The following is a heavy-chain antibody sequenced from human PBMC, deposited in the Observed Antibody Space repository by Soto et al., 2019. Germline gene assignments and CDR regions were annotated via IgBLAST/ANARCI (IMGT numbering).Heavy chain of an antibody. CDR1: GGSISSSSYY. CDR2: IFYSGST. Sequence: PSETLSLTCTVSGGSISSSSYYWGWIRQPPGKGLEWIGSIFYSGSTYYNPSLKSRVTISVDTSKNQFSLKLSSVTAADTAVYYCARHLTYCSAGSCYSDFPYYGMDVWGQGTTDTVSS. J-gene: IGHJ6*02. D-gene: IGHD2-15*01. V-gene: IGHV4-39*01. CDR3: ARHLTYCSAGSCYSDFPYYGMDV.